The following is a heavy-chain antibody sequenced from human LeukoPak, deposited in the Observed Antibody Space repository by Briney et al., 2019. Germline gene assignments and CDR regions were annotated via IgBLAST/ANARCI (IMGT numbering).Heavy chain of an antibody. Sequence: GGSLRLSCAASGFTFSSYSMNWVRQAPGKGLEWVSSISSSSSYIYYADSVKGRFTISRDNAKNSLYLQMNSLRAEDTAVYYCARDGTWGVVVIQNDYWGQGTLVTVSS. D-gene: IGHD3-22*01. J-gene: IGHJ4*02. CDR1: GFTFSSYS. CDR2: ISSSSSYI. CDR3: ARDGTWGVVVIQNDY. V-gene: IGHV3-21*01.